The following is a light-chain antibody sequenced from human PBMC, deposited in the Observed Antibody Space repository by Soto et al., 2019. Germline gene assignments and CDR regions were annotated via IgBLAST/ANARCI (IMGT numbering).Light chain of an antibody. CDR3: QQSYSTPQT. J-gene: IGKJ1*01. CDR1: QSISSY. CDR2: AAS. Sequence: DIQMTQSPSSLSASVGDRVTITCRASQSISSYLNWYQQKPVKAPKLLIYAASSLQSGVPSRFSGSGSGTDFTLTISSLQPEDFATCCCQQSYSTPQTFGQGTKVEIK. V-gene: IGKV1-39*01.